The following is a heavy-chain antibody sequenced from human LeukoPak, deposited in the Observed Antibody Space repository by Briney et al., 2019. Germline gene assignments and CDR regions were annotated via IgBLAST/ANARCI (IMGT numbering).Heavy chain of an antibody. V-gene: IGHV1-18*01. D-gene: IGHD3-10*01. CDR3: ARDRPPYGSGRGDFDY. CDR1: GYTFTSYG. CDR2: ISGFNGNT. Sequence: ASVKVSCKASGYTFTSYGISWVRQAPGQGLEWMGWISGFNGNTNYAQKLQGRVTMTTDTSTSTAYMELRSLRSDDTAVYYCARDRPPYGSGRGDFDYWGQGTLVTVSS. J-gene: IGHJ4*02.